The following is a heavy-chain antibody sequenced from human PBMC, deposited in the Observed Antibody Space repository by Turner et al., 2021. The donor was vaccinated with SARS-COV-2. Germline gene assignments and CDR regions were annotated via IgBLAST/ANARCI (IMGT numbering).Heavy chain of an antibody. Sequence: EVRLVECGGGLVKPGEALRLSCDASGFTFNSYTMSWVRQAPGRGLEWVASITSRSSDLRYADLVRGRVTISRDNVKESVVLQMSSLRIEDTAMYYCVRQVAIGRNYWGQGTLVTVSS. CDR3: VRQVAIGRNY. D-gene: IGHD2-15*01. J-gene: IGHJ4*02. CDR2: ITSRSSDL. CDR1: GFTFNSYT. V-gene: IGHV3-21*01.